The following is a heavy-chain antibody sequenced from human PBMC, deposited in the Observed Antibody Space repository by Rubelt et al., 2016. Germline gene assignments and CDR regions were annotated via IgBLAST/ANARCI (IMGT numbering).Heavy chain of an antibody. V-gene: IGHV3-30*04. J-gene: IGHJ4*02. Sequence: QVQLVESGGGVVQPGRSLRLSCAASGFTFSSYAMHWVRQAPGKGLEWVAVISYDGSNKYYADSVKGRFTISRDNSKNTLYLQMNSLRAEDTAVYYCANKDWGYWGQGTLVTVSS. CDR1: GFTFSSYA. CDR3: ANKDWGY. CDR2: ISYDGSNK. D-gene: IGHD3-16*01.